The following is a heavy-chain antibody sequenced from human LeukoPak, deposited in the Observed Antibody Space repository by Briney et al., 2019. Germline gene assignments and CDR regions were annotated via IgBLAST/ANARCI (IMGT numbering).Heavy chain of an antibody. J-gene: IGHJ5*02. Sequence: SETLSLTCAVYGGSFSGYYWSWIRQPPGKGLEWIGEINHSGSTNYNPSLKSRVTISVDTSKNQFSLKLSSVTAADTAVYYCASAEAYCDFWSGYSDWFDPWGQGTLVTVSS. CDR3: ASAEAYCDFWSGYSDWFDP. V-gene: IGHV4-34*01. D-gene: IGHD3-3*01. CDR1: GGSFSGYY. CDR2: INHSGST.